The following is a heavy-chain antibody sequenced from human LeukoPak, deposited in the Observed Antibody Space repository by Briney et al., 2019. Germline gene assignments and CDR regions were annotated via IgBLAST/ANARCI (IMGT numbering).Heavy chain of an antibody. CDR2: INHSGST. CDR1: GGSFSGYY. Sequence: SETLSLTCAVYGGSFSGYYWSWIRQPPGKGLEWIGEINHSGSTNYNPSLKSRVTISVDTSKNQFSLKLSSVTAADTAVYYCARGESDYDFWSGYSHDAFDIWGQGTLVTVSS. V-gene: IGHV4-34*01. J-gene: IGHJ3*02. D-gene: IGHD3-3*01. CDR3: ARGESDYDFWSGYSHDAFDI.